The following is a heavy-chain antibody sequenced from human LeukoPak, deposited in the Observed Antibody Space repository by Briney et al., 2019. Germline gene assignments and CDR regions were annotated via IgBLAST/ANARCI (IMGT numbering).Heavy chain of an antibody. J-gene: IGHJ4*02. CDR1: GFTFINYA. CDR2: ISGSGDST. Sequence: PGGSLRLSCAASGFTFINYAMSWVRQAPGKGLEWVSAISGSGDSTYYADSVKGRFTISRDNSKNTPYLQMNSLRADDTAVYYCAKVPGGFDWLPQFDYWGQGTLVTVSS. V-gene: IGHV3-23*01. CDR3: AKVPGGFDWLPQFDY. D-gene: IGHD3-9*01.